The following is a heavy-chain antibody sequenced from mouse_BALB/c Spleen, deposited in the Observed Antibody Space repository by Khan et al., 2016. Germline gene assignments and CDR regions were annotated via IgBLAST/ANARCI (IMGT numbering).Heavy chain of an antibody. Sequence: VRLQQSGAELVKPGASVKLSCTASGFNIKDTYMHWVKQRHEQGLEWIGRIDPANGNTKYDPKFQGKATITADTSSNTAYLQLSSLTAEDTAVYYCASSYGSIYSMDYWGQGTSVTVSS. CDR1: GFNIKDTY. V-gene: IGHV14-3*02. D-gene: IGHD1-1*01. J-gene: IGHJ4*01. CDR2: IDPANGNT. CDR3: ASSYGSIYSMDY.